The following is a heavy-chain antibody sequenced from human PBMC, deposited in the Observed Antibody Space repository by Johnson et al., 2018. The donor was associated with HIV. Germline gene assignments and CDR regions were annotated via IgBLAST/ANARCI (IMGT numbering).Heavy chain of an antibody. D-gene: IGHD6-6*01. CDR2: ISYDGSNK. V-gene: IGHV3-30-3*01. CDR3: ATAARLFDAFDI. Sequence: QMQLVESGGGVVQPGRSLRLSCAASGFTFSSYAMHWVRQAPGKGLEWVAVISYDGSNKYYADSVKGRFTISRDNSKNTLYLQMNSLRAEDTAVYYCATAARLFDAFDIWGQGTMVTVSS. J-gene: IGHJ3*02. CDR1: GFTFSSYA.